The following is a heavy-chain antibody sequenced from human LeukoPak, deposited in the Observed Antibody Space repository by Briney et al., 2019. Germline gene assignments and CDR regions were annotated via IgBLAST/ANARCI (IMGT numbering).Heavy chain of an antibody. D-gene: IGHD1-26*01. V-gene: IGHV3-48*04. J-gene: IGHJ6*03. CDR2: ISTSSSSK. Sequence: PGGSLRLSCAASGFTFDDYAMHWVRQAPGKGLEWVSYISTSSSSKYYADSVKGRFTISRDNAKNSLYLQMNSLRAEDTAVYYCARRGSYPNYYYHYMDVWGKGTTVTVSS. CDR1: GFTFDDYA. CDR3: ARRGSYPNYYYHYMDV.